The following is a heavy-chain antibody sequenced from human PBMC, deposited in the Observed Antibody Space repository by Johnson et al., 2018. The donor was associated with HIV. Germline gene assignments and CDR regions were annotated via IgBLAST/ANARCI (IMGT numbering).Heavy chain of an antibody. CDR1: GFTFSYYA. J-gene: IGHJ3*02. D-gene: IGHD6-19*01. Sequence: QVKLVESGGGVVQPGRSLRLSCAASGFTFSYYAMHWVRQAPGKGLSWMAVISHDGTNIYYADSVKCRFTISRDNSKNTLYLQTNSLRGEDTAVYYCARDREYGLAWGWALDIWGQGTMVTVSS. CDR2: ISHDGTNI. V-gene: IGHV3-30*04. CDR3: ARDREYGLAWGWALDI.